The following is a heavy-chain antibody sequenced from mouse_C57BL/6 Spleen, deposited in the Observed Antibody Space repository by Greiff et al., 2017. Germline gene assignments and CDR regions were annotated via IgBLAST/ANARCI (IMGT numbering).Heavy chain of an antibody. Sequence: QVQLQQSGAELVKPGASVKLSCKASGYTFTSYWMHWVKQRPGQGLEWIGMIHPNSGSTNYNEKFKSKATLTVDKSSSTAYMQLSSLTSEDSAVYYCAREGIYYGSSYWFAYWGQGTLVTVSA. J-gene: IGHJ3*01. V-gene: IGHV1-64*01. D-gene: IGHD1-1*01. CDR2: IHPNSGST. CDR1: GYTFTSYW. CDR3: AREGIYYGSSYWFAY.